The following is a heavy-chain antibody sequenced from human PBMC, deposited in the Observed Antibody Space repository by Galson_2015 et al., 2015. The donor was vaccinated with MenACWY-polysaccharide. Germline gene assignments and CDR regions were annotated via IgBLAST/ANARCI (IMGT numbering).Heavy chain of an antibody. CDR2: ISNSGGTI. D-gene: IGHD1-26*01. Sequence: SLRLSCAAFGFSFSRYEMSWVRQAPGKGLEWVSYISNSGGTIYYADSVKGRFTISRDNDRNSLYLQMNSLRAEDTAVYYCARDESISGSYADYHFDHWGQGTLVTVSS. CDR3: ARDESISGSYADYHFDH. J-gene: IGHJ4*02. CDR1: GFSFSRYE. V-gene: IGHV3-48*03.